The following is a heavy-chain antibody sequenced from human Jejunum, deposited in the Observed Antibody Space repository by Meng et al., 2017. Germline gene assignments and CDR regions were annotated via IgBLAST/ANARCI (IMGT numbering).Heavy chain of an antibody. CDR1: GFSISIGYY. Sequence: LRLSCSVSGFSISIGYYWGWIRQPPGKGLEWIGSVSHNGGTYHNPSLESRVTISLDTSKNQFSLKLTSVTAADTAMYFCTKLDPHVFDIWGQGTMVTVSS. CDR2: VSHNGGT. V-gene: IGHV4-38-2*02. CDR3: TKLDPHVFDI. J-gene: IGHJ3*02.